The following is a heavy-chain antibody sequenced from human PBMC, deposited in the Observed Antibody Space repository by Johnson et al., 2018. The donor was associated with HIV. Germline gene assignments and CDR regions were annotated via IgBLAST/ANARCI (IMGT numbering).Heavy chain of an antibody. V-gene: IGHV3-33*01. CDR1: GFTFSSYG. Sequence: VQLVESGGGVVQPGRSLRLSCAASGFTFSSYGMHWVRQAPGKGLEWVAVIWYDGSNKYYADSVKGRFTISRDNSKNTLYLQMNSLRAEDTAVYYCAREGRYCRCGSCYSVSGAFDMWCQGTMVTVSS. J-gene: IGHJ3*02. CDR3: AREGRYCRCGSCYSVSGAFDM. CDR2: IWYDGSNK. D-gene: IGHD2-15*01.